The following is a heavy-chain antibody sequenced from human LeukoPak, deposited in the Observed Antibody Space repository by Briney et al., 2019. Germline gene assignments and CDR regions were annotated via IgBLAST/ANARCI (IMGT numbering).Heavy chain of an antibody. CDR1: GGTFSSYA. J-gene: IGHJ3*02. CDR2: IIPIFGTA. D-gene: IGHD2-15*01. Sequence: ASVKVSCKASGGTFSSYAISWVRQAPGQGLEWMGGIIPIFGTANYAQKFQGRVTITEDESTSTAYMELSSLRYEDTAVYYCARVWCSGGSCYSSRGAFDIWGQGTMVTVSS. CDR3: ARVWCSGGSCYSSRGAFDI. V-gene: IGHV1-69*13.